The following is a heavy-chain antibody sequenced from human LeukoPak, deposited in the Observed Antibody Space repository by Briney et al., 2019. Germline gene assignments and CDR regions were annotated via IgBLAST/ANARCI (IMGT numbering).Heavy chain of an antibody. D-gene: IGHD6-13*01. CDR1: GYIFTSYA. CDR3: ARDIDRVFNWFDP. Sequence: ASVKVSCKASGYIFTSYAMHWVRQAPGQRLEWMGWINTGNGNTKYSQKFQGRVTITRDTSATTVYMELSSLRSEDTAVYYCARDIDRVFNWFDPWGQGTLVTVSS. CDR2: INTGNGNT. J-gene: IGHJ5*02. V-gene: IGHV1-3*04.